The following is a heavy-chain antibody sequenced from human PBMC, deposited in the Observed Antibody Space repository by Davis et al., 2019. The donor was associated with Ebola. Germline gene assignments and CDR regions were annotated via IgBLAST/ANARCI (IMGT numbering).Heavy chain of an antibody. D-gene: IGHD3-22*01. CDR1: GYTFTSYG. CDR3: AQINYDSSGYYSYNWFDP. J-gene: IGHJ5*02. CDR2: ISAYNGNT. Sequence: ASVKVSCKASGYTFTSYGISWVRQAPGQGLEWMGWISAYNGNTNYAQKLQGRVTMTTDTSTSTAYMELRSLRSDDTAVYYCAQINYDSSGYYSYNWFDPWGQGTLVTVSS. V-gene: IGHV1-18*01.